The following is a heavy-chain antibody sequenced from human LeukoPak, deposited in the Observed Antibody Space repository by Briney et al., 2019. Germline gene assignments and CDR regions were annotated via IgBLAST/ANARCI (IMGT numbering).Heavy chain of an antibody. D-gene: IGHD3-10*01. CDR1: GASITTYY. V-gene: IGHV4-59*01. CDR2: IYFSGTT. CDR3: ARDYGPFGV. Sequence: SETLSLTCTVSGASITTYYWSWIRQPPGKGLEWIGYIYFSGTTNYNPSLKSRVAISLDASNKQFSLRLNSVTAADTAVYYCARDYGPFGVWGQGTTVTVSS. J-gene: IGHJ6*02.